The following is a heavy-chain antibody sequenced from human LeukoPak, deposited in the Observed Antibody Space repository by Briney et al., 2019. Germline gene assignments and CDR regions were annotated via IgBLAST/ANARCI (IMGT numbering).Heavy chain of an antibody. J-gene: IGHJ5*02. CDR1: GGSFSGYY. CDR3: ARHYGP. Sequence: SETLSLTCAVYGGSFSGYYWSWIRQPPGKGLEWIGGIYDSGSTYYNPSLKSRVTISVDASKNQFSLKLNSVTAADTAVYYCARHYGPWGQGTLVTVSS. CDR2: IYDSGST. V-gene: IGHV4-34*01. D-gene: IGHD3-16*01.